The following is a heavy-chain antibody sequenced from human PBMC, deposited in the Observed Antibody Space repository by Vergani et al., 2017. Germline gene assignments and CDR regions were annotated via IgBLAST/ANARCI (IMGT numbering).Heavy chain of an antibody. CDR2: IYHSGST. Sequence: QVQLQESGPGLVKPSETLSLTCTVSGYSISSGYYWGWIRQPPGKGLEWIGSIYHSGSTYYNPSLKSRVTISVDTSKNQFSLKLSSVTAADTAVYYCARDSCGYGWESYEAWFDPWGQGTTVTVSS. CDR1: GYSISSGYY. D-gene: IGHD3-16*01. J-gene: IGHJ5*02. CDR3: ARDSCGYGWESYEAWFDP. V-gene: IGHV4-38-2*02.